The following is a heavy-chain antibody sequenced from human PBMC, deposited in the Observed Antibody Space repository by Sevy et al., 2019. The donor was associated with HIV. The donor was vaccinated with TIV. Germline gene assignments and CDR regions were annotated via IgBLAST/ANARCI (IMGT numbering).Heavy chain of an antibody. V-gene: IGHV3-15*01. D-gene: IGHD2-8*01. CDR2: IKSKTDGGTT. Sequence: GGSLRLSCAASGFTFSNAWMSWVRQAPGKGLEWVGRIKSKTDGGTTDYAAPVKGRFTISRDDSKNTLYLQMNSLKTEDTAVYYCTTLPPYCTNGVCYVEYYYYCMDVWGQGTTVTVSS. CDR1: GFTFSNAW. CDR3: TTLPPYCTNGVCYVEYYYYCMDV. J-gene: IGHJ6*02.